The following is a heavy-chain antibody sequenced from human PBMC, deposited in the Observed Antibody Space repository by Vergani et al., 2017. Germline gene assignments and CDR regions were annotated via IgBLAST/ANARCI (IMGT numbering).Heavy chain of an antibody. CDR3: ARVAGGSGGYYLG. Sequence: QLQLQESGPGLVKPSATLSLTCSVSGASIRSSNYYWGWIRQPPGKGLEWIASIYYSGSTYYNPSLKSRVTISVDTSKNQFSLKLSSVTAADTAVYYCARVAGGSGGYYLGWGQGTPVTVSS. V-gene: IGHV4-39*01. CDR2: IYYSGST. CDR1: GASIRSSNYY. J-gene: IGHJ4*02. D-gene: IGHD3-22*01.